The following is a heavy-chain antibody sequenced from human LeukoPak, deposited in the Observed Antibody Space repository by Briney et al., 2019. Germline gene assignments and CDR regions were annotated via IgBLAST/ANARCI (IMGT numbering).Heavy chain of an antibody. CDR2: IYPGDSDT. V-gene: IGHV5-51*01. CDR1: GYSFNTYW. J-gene: IGHJ4*02. Sequence: GSLKISCKGSGYSFNTYWIGWVRQMPGKGLEWMGIIYPGDSDTKYSPSFQGQVTISADKSISTAYLQWSSLKASDTAMYYCTRFGEWFGIDYWGQGTLVTVSS. D-gene: IGHD3-10*01. CDR3: TRFGEWFGIDY.